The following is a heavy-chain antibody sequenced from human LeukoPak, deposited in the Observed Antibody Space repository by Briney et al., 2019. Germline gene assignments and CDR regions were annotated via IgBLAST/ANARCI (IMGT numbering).Heavy chain of an antibody. D-gene: IGHD1-7*01. V-gene: IGHV1-18*01. Sequence: ASVKVSCKASGYIFTNYGISWVRQAPGQGLEWMGWSSANNGNSGYPQKFQDRVTMTTDTSTSTGYMELRSLRSDDTAVYYCARGRTRRGLPFDYWGQGTLVTVSS. CDR3: ARGRTRRGLPFDY. J-gene: IGHJ4*02. CDR1: GYIFTNYG. CDR2: SSANNGNS.